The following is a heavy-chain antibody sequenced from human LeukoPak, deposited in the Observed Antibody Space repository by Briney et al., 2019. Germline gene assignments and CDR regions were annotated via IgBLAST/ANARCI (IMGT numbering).Heavy chain of an antibody. D-gene: IGHD1-7*01. CDR1: GFTFSSYS. V-gene: IGHV3-21*04. Sequence: GGSLRLSCAASGFTFSSYSMNWVRQAPGKGLEWVSSISSSSSYIYYADSVKGRFTISRDNSKNTLYLQMNSLRAEDTAVYYCAKVPNWNYLWFDPWGQGTLVTVSS. J-gene: IGHJ5*02. CDR3: AKVPNWNYLWFDP. CDR2: ISSSSSYI.